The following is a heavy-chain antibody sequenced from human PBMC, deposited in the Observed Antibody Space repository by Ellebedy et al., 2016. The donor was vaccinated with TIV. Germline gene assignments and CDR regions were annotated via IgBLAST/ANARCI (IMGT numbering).Heavy chain of an antibody. V-gene: IGHV4-39*01. CDR1: GASISSSGSY. Sequence: SETLSLTCSVSGASISSSGSYWGWIRQPPGKGLEWIGSIYYSGTTYYNPSLKSRTTISVDISKNQFSLTLTSVTAADTAVYYCATFVTRVPVFDAFDIWGQGTLVTVSS. D-gene: IGHD3-16*01. CDR3: ATFVTRVPVFDAFDI. J-gene: IGHJ3*02. CDR2: IYYSGTT.